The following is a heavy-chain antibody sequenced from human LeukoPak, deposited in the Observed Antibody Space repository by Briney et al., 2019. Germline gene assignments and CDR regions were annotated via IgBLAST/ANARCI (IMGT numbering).Heavy chain of an antibody. Sequence: ASVKVSCKASGYTFTSYGISWVRQAPGQGLEWMGWISAYNGNTNYAQKLQGRVTMTTDTSTSTAYMELSSLRSEDTAVYYCARDPSPLPYTNWFDPWGQGTLVTVSS. CDR1: GYTFTSYG. CDR3: ARDPSPLPYTNWFDP. D-gene: IGHD3-9*01. V-gene: IGHV1-18*01. J-gene: IGHJ5*02. CDR2: ISAYNGNT.